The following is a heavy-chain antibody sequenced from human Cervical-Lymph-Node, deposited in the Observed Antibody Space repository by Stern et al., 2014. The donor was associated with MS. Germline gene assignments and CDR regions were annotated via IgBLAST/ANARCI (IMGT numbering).Heavy chain of an antibody. Sequence: QMQLVQSGAEVMKPGASLKISCKASAFTFSKYALHWVRQAPGQRLEWMGWINAGYGSTKYAPNFQGRVTITRDSSANTVYLELSRLRSEDTAIYYCGRTASWAFDFWGQGTLVTVSS. D-gene: IGHD3-16*01. CDR3: GRTASWAFDF. CDR2: INAGYGST. J-gene: IGHJ5*01. CDR1: AFTFSKYA. V-gene: IGHV1-3*01.